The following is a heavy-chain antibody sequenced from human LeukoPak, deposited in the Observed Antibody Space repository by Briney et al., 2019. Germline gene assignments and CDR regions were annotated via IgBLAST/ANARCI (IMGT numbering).Heavy chain of an antibody. CDR2: ISSSGSAI. J-gene: IGHJ4*02. CDR1: GFTFSRYS. CDR3: AGTPYDYVWGTYRPNFDY. Sequence: GGSLRLSCAASGFTFSRYSMNWVRQAPGKGLEWASYISSSGSAIYYADSVKGRFTISRDNAKNSLYLQMNSLRAEDTAVYYCAGTPYDYVWGTYRPNFDYWGQGTLVTVSS. V-gene: IGHV3-48*01. D-gene: IGHD3-16*02.